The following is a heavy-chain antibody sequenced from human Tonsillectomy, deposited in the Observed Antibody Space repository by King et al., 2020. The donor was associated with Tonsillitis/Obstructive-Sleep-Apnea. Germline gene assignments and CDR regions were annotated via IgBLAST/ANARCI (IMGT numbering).Heavy chain of an antibody. D-gene: IGHD1-26*01. J-gene: IGHJ1*01. V-gene: IGHV3-73*01. CDR2: IRSKANSYAK. CDR1: GFTFSDPD. CDR3: NSLSVVGATRVQH. Sequence: VQLVESGGGLVQPGRSLKLSCAASGFTFSDPDVLWVRQASGKGLEWVGRIRSKANSYAKTYAASVKGRFTISRDDPKNIADLQMSSLKTGDTAVYYCNSLSVVGATRVQHWGQGTLVTVSS.